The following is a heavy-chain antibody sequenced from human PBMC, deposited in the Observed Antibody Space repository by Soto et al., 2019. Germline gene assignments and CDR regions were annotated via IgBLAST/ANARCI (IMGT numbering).Heavy chain of an antibody. J-gene: IGHJ1*01. D-gene: IGHD3-22*01. CDR1: GFTFSSYA. CDR2: ISGSGGST. Sequence: GGSLRLSCAASGFTFSSYAMSWVRQAPGKGLEWVSAISGSGGSTYYADSVKGRFTISRDNSKNTLYLQMNSLRAEDTAVYYCAKVPTYYYDSSGYTEYFQHWGQGTLVTVSS. CDR3: AKVPTYYYDSSGYTEYFQH. V-gene: IGHV3-23*01.